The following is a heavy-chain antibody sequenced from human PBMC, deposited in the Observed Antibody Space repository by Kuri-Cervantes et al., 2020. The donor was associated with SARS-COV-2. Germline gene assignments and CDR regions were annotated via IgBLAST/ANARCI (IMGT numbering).Heavy chain of an antibody. CDR3: ARGTYTYYDFWRGPYFDY. J-gene: IGHJ4*02. Sequence: ESLKISCTVSGGSISSYYWSWIRQPAGKGLEWIGRIYTSGSTNYNPSLKSRVTISVGASKNQFSLKLNSVTAADTAVYYCARGTYTYYDFWRGPYFDYWGQGNLGTVSS. CDR1: GGSISSYY. V-gene: IGHV4-4*07. D-gene: IGHD3-3*01. CDR2: IYTSGST.